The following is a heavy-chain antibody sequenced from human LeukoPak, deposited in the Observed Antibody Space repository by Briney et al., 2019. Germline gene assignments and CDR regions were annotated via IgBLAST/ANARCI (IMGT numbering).Heavy chain of an antibody. D-gene: IGHD3-22*01. J-gene: IGHJ5*02. Sequence: GRSLRLSCAASGFTFDDYAMHWVRQAPGKGLEWVSGISWNSGSIGYADSVKGRFTISRDNAKNSLYLQMNSLRAEDTALYYCAKDGDLSYYYDSSGLQTTGWFDPWGQGTLVTVSS. V-gene: IGHV3-9*01. CDR3: AKDGDLSYYYDSSGLQTTGWFDP. CDR2: ISWNSGSI. CDR1: GFTFDDYA.